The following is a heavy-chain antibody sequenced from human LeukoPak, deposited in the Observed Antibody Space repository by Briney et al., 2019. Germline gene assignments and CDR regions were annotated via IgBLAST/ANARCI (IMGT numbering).Heavy chain of an antibody. J-gene: IGHJ4*02. CDR2: INHSGST. CDR3: ARRIRRIVVVITPFDY. D-gene: IGHD3-22*01. CDR1: GGPFSGYY. Sequence: SETLSLTCAVYGGPFSGYYWSWIRQPPGKGLEWIGEINHSGSTNYNPSLKSRVTISVDTSKNQFSLKLSSVTAADTAVYYCARRIRRIVVVITPFDYWGQGTLVTVSS. V-gene: IGHV4-34*01.